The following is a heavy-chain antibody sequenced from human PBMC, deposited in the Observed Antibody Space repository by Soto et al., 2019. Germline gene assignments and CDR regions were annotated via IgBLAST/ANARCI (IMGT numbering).Heavy chain of an antibody. J-gene: IGHJ4*02. CDR3: VFGGWNQYFFYY. CDR1: GLTFTSYS. CDR2: FCYDASDK. D-gene: IGHD1-1*01. Sequence: GGSLRLSCVVSGLTFTSYSLHWVRQAPGKGLEWVATFCYDASDKTYADSVEGRFTISRNPARCTLFLQLDSLRVEDTAMYSCVFGGWNQYFFYYWGQEIPLTVSS. V-gene: IGHV3-33*01.